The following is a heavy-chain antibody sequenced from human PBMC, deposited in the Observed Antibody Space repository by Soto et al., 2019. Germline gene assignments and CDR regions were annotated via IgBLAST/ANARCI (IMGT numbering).Heavy chain of an antibody. CDR1: GYTFTNYG. J-gene: IGHJ5*02. CDR2: INTYNGNT. D-gene: IGHD3-10*01. CDR3: ARGVGSGTYYNQYNWFDP. Sequence: GASVKVSCNASGYTFTNYGISWVRQAPGQGLEWMGWINTYNGNTNHAQKLQGRVTMTTDTSTSTAYMELRSLRSDDTAVYYCARGVGSGTYYNQYNWFDPWGQGTLVTVSS. V-gene: IGHV1-18*01.